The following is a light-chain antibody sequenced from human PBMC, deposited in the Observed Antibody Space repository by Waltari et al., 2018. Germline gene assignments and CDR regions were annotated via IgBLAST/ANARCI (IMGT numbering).Light chain of an antibody. V-gene: IGLV2-23*01. CDR2: GAT. CDR3: CSYAVSNTWV. J-gene: IGLJ3*02. Sequence: QSALTQPASVSGSPGQSITISCTGTSSDVGSYNFVSWYQQHPGNAPKLMIYGATKRPAGVSDRFSGSTSGNTASLTISGLQAEDEADYYCCSYAVSNTWVFGGGTKVTVL. CDR1: SSDVGSYNF.